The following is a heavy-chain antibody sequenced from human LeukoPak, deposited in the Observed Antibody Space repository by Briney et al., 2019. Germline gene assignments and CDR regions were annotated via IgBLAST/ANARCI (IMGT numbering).Heavy chain of an antibody. D-gene: IGHD1-20*01. J-gene: IGHJ4*02. Sequence: SETLSLTCTVSGGSISSYYWSWIRQPPGKGLEWIGYIYYSGSTNYNPSLKSRVTISVDTSKNQFSLKLSPVTAADTAVYYCASARSSRWYNWNPLDYWGQGTLVTVSS. V-gene: IGHV4-59*12. CDR1: GGSISSYY. CDR2: IYYSGST. CDR3: ASARSSRWYNWNPLDY.